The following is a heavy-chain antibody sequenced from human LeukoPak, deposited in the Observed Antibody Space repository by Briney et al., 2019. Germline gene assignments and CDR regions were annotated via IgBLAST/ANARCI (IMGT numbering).Heavy chain of an antibody. CDR2: ISSSSSYT. Sequence: GGSLRLSCAASGFTFSDYYMSWIRHAPGKGLEWVSYISSSSSYTNYADSVKGRFTISRDNAKNSLYLQMNSLRAEDTAVYYCARVRAGYLNYVNWFDPWGQGTLVTVSS. D-gene: IGHD3-9*01. J-gene: IGHJ5*02. V-gene: IGHV3-11*06. CDR3: ARVRAGYLNYVNWFDP. CDR1: GFTFSDYY.